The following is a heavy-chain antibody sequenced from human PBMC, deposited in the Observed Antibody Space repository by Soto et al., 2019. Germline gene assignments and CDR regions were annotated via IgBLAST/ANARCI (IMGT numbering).Heavy chain of an antibody. J-gene: IGHJ6*02. D-gene: IGHD3-16*01. Sequence: QVQLVQSGAEVKKPGASVKVSCKASGYTFTSYAMHWVRQAPGQRLEWMGWINAGNGNTKYSQKFQGRVTITRDTSASIAYMELSSLRSEDTAVYYCAREGSTRRLYGMDVWGQGTTVTVSS. CDR1: GYTFTSYA. V-gene: IGHV1-3*01. CDR2: INAGNGNT. CDR3: AREGSTRRLYGMDV.